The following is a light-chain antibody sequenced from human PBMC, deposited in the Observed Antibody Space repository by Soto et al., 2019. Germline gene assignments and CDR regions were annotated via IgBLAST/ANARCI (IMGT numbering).Light chain of an antibody. CDR2: AAS. Sequence: DIQMTQSPSSLSASVGDRVTITCRASQSISSYLNWHQQKAGKAPKLLIHAASNLESGVPSRFSGSGSGTDFTLTISSLQPEDFGTYYCQQVNNYPLTFGGGTKVDIK. CDR1: QSISSY. CDR3: QQVNNYPLT. J-gene: IGKJ4*01. V-gene: IGKV1-39*01.